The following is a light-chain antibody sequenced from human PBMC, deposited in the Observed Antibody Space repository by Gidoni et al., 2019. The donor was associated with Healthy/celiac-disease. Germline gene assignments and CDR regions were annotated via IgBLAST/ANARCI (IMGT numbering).Light chain of an antibody. CDR2: EVS. CDR3: SSYTSSSTLRGV. J-gene: IGLJ1*01. CDR1: SSDVGGYNY. Sequence: QSALTQPASVSGSPGQSITISCTGTSSDVGGYNYVSWYQQHPGKAPNLMIYEVSNRPSGVSNRFSGSKSGNTASLTISGLQAEDEADYYCSSYTSSSTLRGVFGTGTKVTVL. V-gene: IGLV2-14*01.